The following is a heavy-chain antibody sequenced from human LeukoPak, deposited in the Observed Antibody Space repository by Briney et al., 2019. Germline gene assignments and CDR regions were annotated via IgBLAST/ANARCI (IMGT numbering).Heavy chain of an antibody. D-gene: IGHD6-19*01. CDR2: IISTGGST. CDR1: GFTFSSCA. CDR3: AEGYSSGWRTYFDY. J-gene: IGHJ4*02. Sequence: GGSLRLSCAASGFTFSSCAMSWVRQAPGKGLEWVSGIISTGGSTYYADSVKGRLTISRDNSKSTLSLQMDSLRAEDKAVYYCAEGYSSGWRTYFDYWGQGTLVTVSS. V-gene: IGHV3-23*01.